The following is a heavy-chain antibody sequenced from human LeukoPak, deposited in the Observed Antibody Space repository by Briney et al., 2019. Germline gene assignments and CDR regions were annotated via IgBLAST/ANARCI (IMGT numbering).Heavy chain of an antibody. D-gene: IGHD1-26*01. CDR3: ASYSGSYGWFDP. J-gene: IGHJ5*01. Sequence: GGSLRLSCAASGFTVSSNYMSWVRQAPGKGLEWVSVIYSGGSTYYADSVKGRFTISRDNSKNTLYLQMNSLRAEDTAVYYCASYSGSYGWFDPWVQGTLVTVSS. CDR2: IYSGGST. CDR1: GFTVSSNY. V-gene: IGHV3-66*02.